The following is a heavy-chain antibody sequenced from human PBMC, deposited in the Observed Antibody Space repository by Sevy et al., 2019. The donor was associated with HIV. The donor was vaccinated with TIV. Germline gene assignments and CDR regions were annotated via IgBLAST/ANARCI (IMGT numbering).Heavy chain of an antibody. D-gene: IGHD2-2*01. Sequence: GGSLRLSCAASGFTFDDYAMSWVRQVPGKGLEWVATISSNSATVNYVDSVKGRFTISRDNAKNSLYLQRNSLRPEDTAFYYCAKGHAFSTYAALEYWGQGALVTVSS. J-gene: IGHJ4*02. CDR2: ISSNSATV. CDR1: GFTFDDYA. V-gene: IGHV3-9*01. CDR3: AKGHAFSTYAALEY.